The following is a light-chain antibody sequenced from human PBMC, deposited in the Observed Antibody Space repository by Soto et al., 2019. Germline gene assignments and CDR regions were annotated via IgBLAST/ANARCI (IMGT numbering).Light chain of an antibody. CDR1: QSLSSSY. V-gene: IGKV3-20*01. CDR3: QQYGSSPWT. Sequence: EIVLTQSPGTLSLSPGERATLSCRASQSLSSSYLAWYQQKPGQAPRLLVYGASSRATGIPDRFSGSGSGTDFTLTISRLEPEYFAVYYCQQYGSSPWTFGQGTKVEIK. J-gene: IGKJ1*01. CDR2: GAS.